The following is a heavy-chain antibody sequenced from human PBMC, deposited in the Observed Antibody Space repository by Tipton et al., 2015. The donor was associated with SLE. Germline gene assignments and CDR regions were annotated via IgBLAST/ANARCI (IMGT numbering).Heavy chain of an antibody. Sequence: LRLSCAVYGGSFSGYYWSWIRQPPGKGLEWIGEINHSGSTNYNPSLKSRVTISVDTSKNQFSLKLSSVTAADTAVYYCARQRQWLPHGAFDIWGQGTMVTVSS. V-gene: IGHV4-34*01. D-gene: IGHD6-19*01. CDR3: ARQRQWLPHGAFDI. CDR1: GGSFSGYY. CDR2: INHSGST. J-gene: IGHJ3*02.